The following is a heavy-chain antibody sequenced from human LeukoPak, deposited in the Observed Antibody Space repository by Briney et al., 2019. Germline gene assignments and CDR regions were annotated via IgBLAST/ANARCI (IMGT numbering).Heavy chain of an antibody. Sequence: GGSLRLSCVASGFIFSNYAIHWVRQASGKGLEWVAVISFDGKNKYHADSVKSRFTISRDNSKDTLSLEMNSLRAEDTAVYYCARGAVYSTAWYNWFDPWGQGTLVTVFS. J-gene: IGHJ5*02. CDR3: ARGAVYSTAWYNWFDP. D-gene: IGHD2-2*02. CDR1: GFIFSNYA. CDR2: ISFDGKNK. V-gene: IGHV3-30*04.